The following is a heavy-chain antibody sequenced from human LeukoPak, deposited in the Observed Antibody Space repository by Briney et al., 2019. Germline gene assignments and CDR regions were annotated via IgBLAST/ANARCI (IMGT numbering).Heavy chain of an antibody. CDR3: ARDAVDIVATIQDYYDYGMDV. CDR1: KFTFRNYA. D-gene: IGHD5-12*01. V-gene: IGHV3-23*01. CDR2: IDNSGTIT. J-gene: IGHJ6*02. Sequence: GGSLRLSCAVSKFTFRNYAMSWLRQAPGKGLAWVSSIDNSGTITYYADSVKGRFTISRDNSKNTLYLQMNSLRAEDTAVYYCARDAVDIVATIQDYYDYGMDVWGQGTTVTVSS.